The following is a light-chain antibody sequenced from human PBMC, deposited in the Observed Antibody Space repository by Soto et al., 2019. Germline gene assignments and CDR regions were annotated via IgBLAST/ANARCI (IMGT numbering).Light chain of an antibody. Sequence: ELVLTQSPATLSLSPGERATLSCRASQTISSYLLWYQQKPCQAPRLLIYDASNRATGIPARFSGSGSETDFTLTISSLEPEDFAVDYWHHRMNWPLTFGQGTQLESK. CDR2: DAS. CDR3: HHRMNWPLT. CDR1: QTISSY. V-gene: IGKV3-11*01. J-gene: IGKJ5*01.